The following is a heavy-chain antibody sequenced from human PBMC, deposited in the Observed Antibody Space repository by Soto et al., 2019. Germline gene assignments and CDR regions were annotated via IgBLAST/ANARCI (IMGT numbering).Heavy chain of an antibody. D-gene: IGHD3-22*01. Sequence: ASVKVSCKASGYTFTSYGISWVRQAPGQGLEWMGWISAYNGNTNYAQKLQGRVTMTTDTSTSTAYMELRSLRSDDTAVYYCARARPDYYDSSGYNDYAFDIWGQGTMVTVSS. V-gene: IGHV1-18*01. CDR3: ARARPDYYDSSGYNDYAFDI. J-gene: IGHJ3*02. CDR2: ISAYNGNT. CDR1: GYTFTSYG.